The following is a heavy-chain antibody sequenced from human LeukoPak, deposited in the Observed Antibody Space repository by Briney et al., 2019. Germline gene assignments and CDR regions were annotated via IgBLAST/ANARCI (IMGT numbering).Heavy chain of an antibody. J-gene: IGHJ4*02. V-gene: IGHV4-34*01. D-gene: IGHD4-23*01. CDR2: INHSGST. Sequence: SETLSLTCAVYGGSFSGYYWSWIRQPPGKGLEWIGEINHSGSTNYNPSLKSRVTISVDTSKNQFSLKLGSVTAADTAVYYCARSRDYGGNRNYFDYWGQGTLVTVSS. CDR1: GGSFSGYY. CDR3: ARSRDYGGNRNYFDY.